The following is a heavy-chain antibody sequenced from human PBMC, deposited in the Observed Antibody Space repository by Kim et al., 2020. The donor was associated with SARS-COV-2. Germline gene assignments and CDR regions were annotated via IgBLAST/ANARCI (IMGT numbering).Heavy chain of an antibody. CDR1: GGTFSSYA. V-gene: IGHV1-69*04. J-gene: IGHJ4*02. Sequence: SVKVSCKASGGTFSSYAISWVRQAPGQGLEWMGRIIPILGIANYAQKFQGRVTITADKSTSTAYMELSSLISEDTAVYYCARDTGSSGSDFDYWGQGTLVTVSS. CDR2: IIPILGIA. CDR3: ARDTGSSGSDFDY. D-gene: IGHD3-22*01.